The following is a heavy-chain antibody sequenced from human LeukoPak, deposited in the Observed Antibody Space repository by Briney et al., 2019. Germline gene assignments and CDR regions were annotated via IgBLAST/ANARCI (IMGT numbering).Heavy chain of an antibody. J-gene: IGHJ4*02. D-gene: IGHD1-1*01. CDR2: IYYNGNT. CDR1: GGSISSYY. CDR3: ARNGNWNYVDY. V-gene: IGHV4-59*08. Sequence: SETLSLTCTVSGGSISSYYWSWIRQPPGKGLEWIGDIYYNGNTNYIPSLKSRVTISVDTSKNQFSLRLSSVTAADTAVYYCARNGNWNYVDYWGQGTLVTVSS.